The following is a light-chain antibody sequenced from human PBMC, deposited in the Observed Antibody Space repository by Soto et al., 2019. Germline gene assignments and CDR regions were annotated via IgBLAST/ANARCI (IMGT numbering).Light chain of an antibody. J-gene: IGKJ5*01. CDR2: GAS. CDR3: QQYNNWPPT. V-gene: IGKV3-15*01. CDR1: QSVSGN. Sequence: EIVMTQSPATLSVSPGERVTLSCRASQSVSGNLAWYQQKPGQAPRLLIYGASTRATGIPARFSGSGSGTDFTLTISSLQSEDFAVYYCQQYNNWPPTFGQGTRLEIK.